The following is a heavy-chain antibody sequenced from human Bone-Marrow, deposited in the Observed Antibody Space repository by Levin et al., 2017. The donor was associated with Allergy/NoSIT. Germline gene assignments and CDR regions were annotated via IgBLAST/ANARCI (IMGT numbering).Heavy chain of an antibody. V-gene: IGHV3-11*01. D-gene: IGHD3-10*01. CDR1: GFNLSDYF. Sequence: GGSLRLSCAASGFNLSDYFMTWIRQAPGKGLEWLSYLGSSGRTRFYVDSVKGRFTISRDTTKNSVFLQMNRLRGDDTAVYFCARRRVWFGELHYGMDVWGQGASVTVSS. CDR2: LGSSGRTR. J-gene: IGHJ6*02. CDR3: ARRRVWFGELHYGMDV.